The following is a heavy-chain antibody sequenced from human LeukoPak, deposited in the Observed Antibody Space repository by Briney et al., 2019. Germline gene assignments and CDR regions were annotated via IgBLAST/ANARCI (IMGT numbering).Heavy chain of an antibody. V-gene: IGHV4-31*03. J-gene: IGHJ4*02. CDR2: IYYSGCT. CDR3: ARAPGY. CDR1: GGSISSGGYS. Sequence: ASQTLSLTCTVSGGSISSGGYSWSWIRQHPGKGLEWIGYIYYSGCTYYNPSLKLRAPISVDTSKNQSSLKLSSVTGADTAVYYCARAPGYWGQGTLVTVSS.